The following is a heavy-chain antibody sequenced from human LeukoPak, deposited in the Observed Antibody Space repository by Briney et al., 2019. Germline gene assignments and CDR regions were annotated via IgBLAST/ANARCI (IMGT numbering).Heavy chain of an antibody. Sequence: ASVKVSCKASGYTFTGYYMHWVRQAPGQGLEWMGWINPNRGGTNYAQKFQGRVTMTRDTSISTAYMELSRLRSDDTAVYYCARRNYYDSSGQSPPIYYFDYWGQGTLVTVSS. D-gene: IGHD3-22*01. CDR1: GYTFTGYY. J-gene: IGHJ4*02. CDR2: INPNRGGT. V-gene: IGHV1-2*02. CDR3: ARRNYYDSSGQSPPIYYFDY.